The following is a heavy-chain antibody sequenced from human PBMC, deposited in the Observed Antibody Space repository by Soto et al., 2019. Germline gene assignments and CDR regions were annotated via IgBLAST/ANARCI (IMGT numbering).Heavy chain of an antibody. Sequence: GGSLRLSCSASGFTFSSYAMHWVRQAPGKGLEYVSSISTNGGSTHYADSVKGRFTISRDNSKNTQYLQMNSLRAEDTAVYYCAKDLSYGDYVGGPFDYWGQGTLVTVSS. CDR2: ISTNGGST. CDR1: GFTFSSYA. CDR3: AKDLSYGDYVGGPFDY. D-gene: IGHD4-17*01. J-gene: IGHJ4*02. V-gene: IGHV3-64*04.